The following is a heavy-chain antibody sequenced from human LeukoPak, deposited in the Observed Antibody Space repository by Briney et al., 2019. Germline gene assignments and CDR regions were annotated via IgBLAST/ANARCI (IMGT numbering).Heavy chain of an antibody. CDR2: IYTSGST. CDR1: GGSISSYY. J-gene: IGHJ4*02. CDR3: ARVMITFGGAQYYFNY. D-gene: IGHD3-16*01. Sequence: PSETLSLTCTVSGGSISSYYWSWIRQPAGKGLEWIGRIYTSGSTMYNPSLKSRVTMSVDTSKNQFSLKLSSVTAADTAVYYCARVMITFGGAQYYFNYWGQGTLVTVSS. V-gene: IGHV4-4*07.